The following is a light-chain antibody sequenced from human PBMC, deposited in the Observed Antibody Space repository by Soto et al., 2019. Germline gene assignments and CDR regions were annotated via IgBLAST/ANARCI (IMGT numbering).Light chain of an antibody. CDR3: PQRSNWPLT. Sequence: EIVLTQSPATLALSPGERATLSCRASQSVSSYLAWFQQKPCQAPRLLIYGASNRATGIPARFSGSGSGTDFTLTISSLEPEDFALYYCPQRSNWPLTFGGGTKVEIK. J-gene: IGKJ4*01. CDR2: GAS. CDR1: QSVSSY. V-gene: IGKV3-11*01.